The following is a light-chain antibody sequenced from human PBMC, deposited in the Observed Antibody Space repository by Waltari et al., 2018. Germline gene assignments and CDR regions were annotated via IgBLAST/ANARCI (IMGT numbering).Light chain of an antibody. Sequence: EIVLTQSPGTLSLSPGERVTLSCRASQRLSGDYVAWYQQKPGQAPRLLFYDVSRRATGVPDRFSASGSGTDFTLTISRLEPGDFAVYYCQQYGNSPFAFGQGTRLEIK. CDR3: QQYGNSPFA. CDR2: DVS. J-gene: IGKJ5*01. V-gene: IGKV3-20*01. CDR1: QRLSGDY.